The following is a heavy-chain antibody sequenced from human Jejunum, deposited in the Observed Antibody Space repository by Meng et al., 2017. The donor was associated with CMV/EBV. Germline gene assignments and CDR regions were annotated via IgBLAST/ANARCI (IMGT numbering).Heavy chain of an antibody. CDR1: ETPFTHKP. CDR3: ARDAIPGTGVDFDS. CDR2: ITVGIGTK. J-gene: IGHJ4*02. Sequence: KAPETPFTHKPINWGRQAPGQGFEWMGGITVGIGTKKFYKKSQGRVNITKDKSGTTDNMGLRSLRFEGTAGYYGARDAIPGTGVDFDSWGQGTLVTVSS. D-gene: IGHD2-2*02. V-gene: IGHV1-3*01.